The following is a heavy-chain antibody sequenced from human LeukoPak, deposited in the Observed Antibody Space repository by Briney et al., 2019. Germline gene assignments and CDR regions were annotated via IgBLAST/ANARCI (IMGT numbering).Heavy chain of an antibody. V-gene: IGHV4-34*01. CDR1: GGSFSGYY. CDR3: ASRYSHYYYGMDV. CDR2: INHSGST. Sequence: SETLSLTCAVYGGSFSGYYWSWIRKPPGKGLEWIGEINHSGSTNYNPSLKSRVTISVDTSKNQFSLKLSSVTAADTAVYYCASRYSHYYYGMDVWGQGTTVTVSS. J-gene: IGHJ6*02. D-gene: IGHD2-21*01.